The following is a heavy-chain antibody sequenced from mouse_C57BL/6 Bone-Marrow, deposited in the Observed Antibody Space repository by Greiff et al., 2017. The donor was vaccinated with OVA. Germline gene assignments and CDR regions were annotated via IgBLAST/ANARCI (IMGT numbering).Heavy chain of an antibody. D-gene: IGHD1-1*01. CDR1: GYTFTSYG. V-gene: IGHV1-81*01. CDR2: IYPRSGNT. Sequence: QVQLQQSGAELARPGASVKLSCKASGYTFTSYGISWVKQRTGQGLEWIGEIYPRSGNTYYNEKFKGKATLTADKSSSTAYMELRSLTSEDAAVYFCASYYYYGSSFDYWGQGTTLTVSS. J-gene: IGHJ2*01. CDR3: ASYYYYGSSFDY.